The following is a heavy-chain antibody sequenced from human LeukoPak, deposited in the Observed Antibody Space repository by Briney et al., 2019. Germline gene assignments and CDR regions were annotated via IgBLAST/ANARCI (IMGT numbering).Heavy chain of an antibody. CDR1: GYTFTGSY. J-gene: IGHJ6*03. V-gene: IGHV1-2*02. CDR3: ASRGGTYPKYYYMDV. CDR2: INPNNGGT. Sequence: ASVKVSCKASGYTFTGSYMHWVRQAPGQGLEWMGWINPNNGGTIYAQKFQGRVTMTGDTSISTAHMELSSLRSDDTAVYYCASRGGTYPKYYYMDVWGKGTTVTVSS.